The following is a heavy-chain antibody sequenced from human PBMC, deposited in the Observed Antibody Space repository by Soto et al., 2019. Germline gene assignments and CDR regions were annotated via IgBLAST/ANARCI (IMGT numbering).Heavy chain of an antibody. V-gene: IGHV3-23*01. D-gene: IGHD5-12*01. CDR3: AKGYSDSPKNSFDS. Sequence: PGGSLRLSFAASGFTFTNYAMSWVRQAPGKGLEWVSVVSGRSATTYYADSVKDRFTISRDNSKNTLHLQMNSLRAEDTAVYFCAKGYSDSPKNSFDSWGQGALVTVSS. J-gene: IGHJ4*02. CDR2: VSGRSATT. CDR1: GFTFTNYA.